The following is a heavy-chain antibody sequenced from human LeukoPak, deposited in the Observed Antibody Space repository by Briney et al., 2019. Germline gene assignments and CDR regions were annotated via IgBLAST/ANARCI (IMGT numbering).Heavy chain of an antibody. V-gene: IGHV3-48*03. CDR2: SSSSGGNV. CDR3: ARETSHYVFDY. Sequence: GGSLRLSCTASGFLFDNYEMNWVRQAPGKGLEWISYSSSSGGNVQYVASAKGRFTISRDNAKNSLYLQMNSLRAEDTAIYYCARETSHYVFDYWGQGTLVTVPS. CDR1: GFLFDNYE. D-gene: IGHD4-11*01. J-gene: IGHJ4*02.